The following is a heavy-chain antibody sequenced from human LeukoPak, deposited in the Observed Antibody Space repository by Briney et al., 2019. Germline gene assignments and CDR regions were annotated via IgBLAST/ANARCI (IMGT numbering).Heavy chain of an antibody. J-gene: IGHJ4*02. CDR2: ISSSSSYI. Sequence: PGGSQRLSCAASGFTFSSYSMNWVRQAPGKGLEWVSSISSSSSYIYYADSVKGRFTISRDNAKNSLYLQMNSLRAEDTAVYYCARDSRRGLAAAGIDYWGQGTLVTVSS. D-gene: IGHD6-13*01. CDR3: ARDSRRGLAAAGIDY. CDR1: GFTFSSYS. V-gene: IGHV3-21*01.